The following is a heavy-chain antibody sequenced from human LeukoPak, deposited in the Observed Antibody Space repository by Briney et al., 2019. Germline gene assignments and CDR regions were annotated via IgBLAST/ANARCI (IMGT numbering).Heavy chain of an antibody. V-gene: IGHV1-3*01. J-gene: IGHJ4*02. CDR2: INAGNGNT. D-gene: IGHD2-8*01. CDR3: ARDYEWSSGDY. Sequence: ASVKVSCKASGYTFTSSVMHWVRQAPGQRLEWMGWINAGNGNTKYSQKFQGRVTITRDTSASTAYMELSSLRSEDTAVYYCARDYEWSSGDYWGEGTLVTVSS. CDR1: GYTFTSSV.